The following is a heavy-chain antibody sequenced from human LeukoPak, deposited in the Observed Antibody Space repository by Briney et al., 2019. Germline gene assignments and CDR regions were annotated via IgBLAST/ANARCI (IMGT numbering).Heavy chain of an antibody. CDR3: ARGRDGYKSRYFDY. CDR1: GFTFEDYA. CDR2: MTWNSGKI. D-gene: IGHD5-24*01. Sequence: GGSLRLSCAASGFTFEDYAMHWVRQVPGKGLEWVSGMTWNSGKIGYAESVKGRFTISRDNSKNTLYLQMNSLRAEDTAVYYCARGRDGYKSRYFDYWGQGTLVTVSS. V-gene: IGHV3-9*01. J-gene: IGHJ4*02.